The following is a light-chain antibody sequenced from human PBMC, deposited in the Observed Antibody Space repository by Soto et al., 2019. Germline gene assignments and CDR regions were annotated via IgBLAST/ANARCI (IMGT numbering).Light chain of an antibody. V-gene: IGKV3-20*01. CDR3: QQYGRSPGT. Sequence: EIVLTQSPGTLSLSPGEGATLSCRASQTVSSSFLAWYQQKAGQAPRLLIYGASSRATGIPDRFSGSGSGTDFTLTITILDPDDFAVYYCQQYGRSPGTFGQGTKVEIK. CDR2: GAS. CDR1: QTVSSSF. J-gene: IGKJ1*01.